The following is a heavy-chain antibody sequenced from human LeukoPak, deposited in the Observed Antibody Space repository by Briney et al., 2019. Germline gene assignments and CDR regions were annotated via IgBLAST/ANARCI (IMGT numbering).Heavy chain of an antibody. CDR2: IIPIFGIA. V-gene: IGHV1-69*05. Sequence: SVKVSCKASGGTFSSYAISWVRQAPGQGLEWMGGIIPIFGIANYAQKFQGRVTITTDESTSTAYMELSSLRSEDTAVYYCAHAPCSTSCVEGDNWFDPWGQGTLVTVSS. J-gene: IGHJ5*02. CDR1: GGTFSSYA. D-gene: IGHD2-2*01. CDR3: AHAPCSTSCVEGDNWFDP.